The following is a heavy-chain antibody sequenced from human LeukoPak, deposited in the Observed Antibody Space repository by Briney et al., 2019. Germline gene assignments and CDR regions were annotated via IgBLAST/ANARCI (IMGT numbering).Heavy chain of an antibody. CDR1: GFTFSSSA. CDR2: ISGSGGSR. CDR3: AKGVDASGIYYYFYMDV. J-gene: IGHJ6*03. D-gene: IGHD3-16*01. V-gene: IGHV3-23*01. Sequence: GRSLRLSRAASGFTFSSSAMSWVRQAPGKGLGWVSRISGSGGSRYYVDSVKGRFTISRDKSKNTLYLQMNNLRAEDTAVYYCAKGVDASGIYYYFYMDVWGKGTTVSVSS.